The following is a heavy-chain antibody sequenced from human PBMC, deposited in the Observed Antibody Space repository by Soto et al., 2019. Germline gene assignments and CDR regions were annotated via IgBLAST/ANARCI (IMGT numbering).Heavy chain of an antibody. CDR2: IIPIFGTA. V-gene: IGHV1-69*13. D-gene: IGHD3-3*01. J-gene: IGHJ5*02. CDR1: GGTFSSYA. Sequence: SVKVSCKASGGTFSSYAISWVRQAPGQGLEWMGGIIPIFGTANYAQKFQGRVTITADESTSTAYMELSSLRSEDTAVYYCAALYDWPTTFDPWGQGTLVTVSS. CDR3: AALYDWPTTFDP.